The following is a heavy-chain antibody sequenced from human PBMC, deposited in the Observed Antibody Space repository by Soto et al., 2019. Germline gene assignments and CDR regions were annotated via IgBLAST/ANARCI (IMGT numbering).Heavy chain of an antibody. CDR3: ARDQHYYDSSAYLYYFDY. D-gene: IGHD3-22*01. J-gene: IGHJ4*02. CDR1: GFTVSSNY. Sequence: PGGSLRLSCAASGFTVSSNYMSWVRQAPGKGLEWVSVIYSGGSTYYADSVKGRFTISRDNSKNTLYLQMNSLRAEDTAVYYCARDQHYYDSSAYLYYFDYWGKGTLVTVS. V-gene: IGHV3-53*01. CDR2: IYSGGST.